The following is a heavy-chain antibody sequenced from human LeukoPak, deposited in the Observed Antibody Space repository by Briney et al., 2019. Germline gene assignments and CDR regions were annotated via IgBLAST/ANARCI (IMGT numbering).Heavy chain of an antibody. V-gene: IGHV3-33*01. J-gene: IGHJ4*02. CDR3: ARSFCTSTSCHNDY. Sequence: GGSLRLSCAASGFTFSTYGMHWVRQAPGKGLEWVAIIWYDGSYKYYADSVKGRFTISRDNSKNTLYLQMNSLRVEDTAVYYCARSFCTSTSCHNDYWAREPWSPSPQ. CDR1: GFTFSTYG. CDR2: IWYDGSYK. D-gene: IGHD2-2*02.